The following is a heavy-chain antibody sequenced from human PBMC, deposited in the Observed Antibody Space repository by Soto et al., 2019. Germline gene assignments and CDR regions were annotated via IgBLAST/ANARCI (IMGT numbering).Heavy chain of an antibody. CDR3: VRGAYGGNSDY. J-gene: IGHJ4*02. CDR1: GGTFSSYA. Sequence: ASVKVSCKASGGTFSSYAISWVRQAPGQGLEWMGGIIPIFGTANYAQKFQGRVTITADESTSTAYMELSSLRSEDTAVYYCVRGAYGGNSDYWGQGTLVTVSS. CDR2: IIPIFGTA. V-gene: IGHV1-69*13. D-gene: IGHD4-17*01.